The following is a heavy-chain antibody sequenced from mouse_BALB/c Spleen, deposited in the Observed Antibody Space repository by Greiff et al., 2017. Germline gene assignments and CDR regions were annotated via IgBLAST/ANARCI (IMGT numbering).Heavy chain of an antibody. J-gene: IGHJ4*01. V-gene: IGHV1S56*01. CDR1: GYTFTSYY. Sequence: QVQLKQSGPELVKPGASVKMSCKASGYTFTSYYIHWVKQRPGQGLEWIGWIYPGDGSTKYNEKFKGKTTLTADKSSSTAYMLLSSLTSEDSAIYFCARSGSSPYYYAMDYWGQGTSVTVSS. CDR2: IYPGDGST. D-gene: IGHD1-1*01. CDR3: ARSGSSPYYYAMDY.